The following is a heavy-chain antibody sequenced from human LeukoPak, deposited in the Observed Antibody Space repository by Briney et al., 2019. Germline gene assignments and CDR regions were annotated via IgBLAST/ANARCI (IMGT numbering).Heavy chain of an antibody. V-gene: IGHV7-4-1*02. CDR2: INTNTGNP. J-gene: IGHJ4*02. CDR1: GYTFTSYA. D-gene: IGHD3-10*01. Sequence: ASVKVSCKASGYTFTSYAMNWVLQAPGQVLEWMGWINTNTGNPTYAQGFTGRFVFSLDTSVSTAYLQISSLKAEDTAVYYCARELRGGVVSFDYWGQGTLVTVSS. CDR3: ARELRGGVVSFDY.